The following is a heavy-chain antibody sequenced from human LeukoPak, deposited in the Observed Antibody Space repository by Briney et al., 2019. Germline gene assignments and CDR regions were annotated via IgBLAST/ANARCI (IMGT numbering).Heavy chain of an antibody. Sequence: GGSLRLSCAASGFTFSGYGMHWVRQAPGKGLEWVAFIRYDGSNKYYADSVKGRFTISRDNSKNTLYLQMNSLRAEDTAVYYCASSVLLWFGGPNYYGMDVWGQGTTVTVSS. V-gene: IGHV3-30*02. D-gene: IGHD3-10*01. J-gene: IGHJ6*02. CDR1: GFTFSGYG. CDR2: IRYDGSNK. CDR3: ASSVLLWFGGPNYYGMDV.